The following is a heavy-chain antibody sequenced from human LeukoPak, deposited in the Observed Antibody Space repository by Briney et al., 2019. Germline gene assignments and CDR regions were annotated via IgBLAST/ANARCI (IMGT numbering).Heavy chain of an antibody. J-gene: IGHJ5*02. V-gene: IGHV4-34*01. Sequence: SETLSLTCAVYGGSFSGYYWSWIRQPPGKGLEWIGEINHSGSTNYNPSPKSRVTISVDTSKNQFSLKLSSVTAADTAVYYCARDGRSYYGSGSYSNNWFDPWGQGTLVTVSS. CDR1: GGSFSGYY. D-gene: IGHD3-10*01. CDR2: INHSGST. CDR3: ARDGRSYYGSGSYSNNWFDP.